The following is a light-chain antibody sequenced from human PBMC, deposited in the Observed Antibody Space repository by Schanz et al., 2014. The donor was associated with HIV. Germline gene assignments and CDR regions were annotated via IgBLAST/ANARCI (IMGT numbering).Light chain of an antibody. J-gene: IGKJ3*01. V-gene: IGKV1-33*01. CDR2: DAS. CDR1: QDISNS. CDR3: QQYDNLPVFT. Sequence: DIQMTQSPSSLSASVGDRVTITCQASQDISNSLNWYQQKPGKAPKLLIYDASNLETGVPSRFTGSGSGTDFTFTISSLQPEDIATYYCQQYDNLPVFTFGPGTKVEIK.